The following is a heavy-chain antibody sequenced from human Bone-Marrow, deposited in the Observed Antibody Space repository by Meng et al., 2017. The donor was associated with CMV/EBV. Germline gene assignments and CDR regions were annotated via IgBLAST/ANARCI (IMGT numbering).Heavy chain of an antibody. CDR2: INPNSGGT. J-gene: IGHJ4*02. CDR1: GYTFTSYY. V-gene: IGHV1-2*02. D-gene: IGHD5-18*01. Sequence: ASVKVSCKASGYTFTSYYMHWVRQAPGQGLEWMGWINPNSGGTNYAQKFQGRVTMTRDTSISTAYMELSRLRSDDTAVYYCARGEEIQLWFPTVDYWGQGPLVTVSS. CDR3: ARGEEIQLWFPTVDY.